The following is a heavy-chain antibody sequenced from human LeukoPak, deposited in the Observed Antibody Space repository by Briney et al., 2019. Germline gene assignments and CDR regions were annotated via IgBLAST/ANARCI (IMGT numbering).Heavy chain of an antibody. V-gene: IGHV1-2*02. D-gene: IGHD6-19*01. CDR3: AKRGAGPSIAVFDY. J-gene: IGHJ4*02. CDR1: GYPFTAYY. Sequence: SVKVSCKASGYPFTAYYMHWTRQAPGQGLEWVGWIYTATGKMKYAQNFRDRVTMTTDTSITRVYMQLRRLTSDDTAAYYCAKRGAGPSIAVFDYWGQGTLVTVSS. CDR2: IYTATGKM.